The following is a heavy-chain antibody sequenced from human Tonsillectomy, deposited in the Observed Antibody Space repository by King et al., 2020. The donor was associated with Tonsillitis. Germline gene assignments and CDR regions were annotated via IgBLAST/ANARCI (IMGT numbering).Heavy chain of an antibody. D-gene: IGHD3-3*01. CDR1: GGSISSSSYY. CDR3: ARDRGAGYYDFWRGFFDY. J-gene: IGHJ4*02. CDR2: IYYNGST. Sequence: LQLQESAPGLVKTSETLSLTCTVSGGSISSSSYYWGWIRQPPGNGLERSGSIYYNGSTNYNPSLKSRVTISVDTSKNQSSLKLRSVTAADTAVYYCARDRGAGYYDFWRGFFDYWGQGTLVTVSS. V-gene: IGHV4-39*07.